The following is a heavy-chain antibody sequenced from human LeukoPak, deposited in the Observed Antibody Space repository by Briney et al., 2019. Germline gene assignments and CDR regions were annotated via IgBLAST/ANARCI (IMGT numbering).Heavy chain of an antibody. Sequence: SXPTLLNPTQTLTLTFTFSGFSLSTRGVGVGWIRQPPGKALEWLSLIYWNDDKRYNPSRKRRLTITKDPSKNQVVLTMTNMDPVDTATYYCAHIVLRYFDWLFKAEYGMDVWGQGTTVTVSS. CDR2: IYWNDDK. V-gene: IGHV2-5*01. CDR3: AHIVLRYFDWLFKAEYGMDV. D-gene: IGHD3-9*01. CDR1: GFSLSTRGVG. J-gene: IGHJ6*02.